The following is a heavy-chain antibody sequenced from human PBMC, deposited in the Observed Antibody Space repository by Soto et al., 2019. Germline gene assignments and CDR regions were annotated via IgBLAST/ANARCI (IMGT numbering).Heavy chain of an antibody. Sequence: EVQLVESGGGLVQPGGSLKVSCAASGFTFSDSAMHWVRQASGKGLEWVGRIRNKGNNYATAYTASVKGRFTISRDDSXNTVYRQMTSLKTDDTAVYYCTARRDWTAVDPLEYWGLGTLVTVSS. V-gene: IGHV3-73*02. D-gene: IGHD5-18*01. CDR2: IRNKGNNYAT. CDR3: TARRDWTAVDPLEY. J-gene: IGHJ4*02. CDR1: GFTFSDSA.